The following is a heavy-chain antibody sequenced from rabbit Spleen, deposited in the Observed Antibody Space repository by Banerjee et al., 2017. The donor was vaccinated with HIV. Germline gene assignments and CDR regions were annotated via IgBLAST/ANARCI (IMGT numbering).Heavy chain of an antibody. CDR1: GIDFSSYYY. J-gene: IGHJ3*01. CDR3: ARAGVYVELDL. Sequence: QQQLEESGGGLVKPGGTLTLTCKASGIDFSSYYYMCWVRQAPGKGLEWIGSIYIDSSEAWYASWAKGRFTISKTSSPTVTLQMTSLTAADTATYFCARAGVYVELDLWGQGTLVTVS. V-gene: IGHV1S45*01. CDR2: IYIDSSEA. D-gene: IGHD5-1*01.